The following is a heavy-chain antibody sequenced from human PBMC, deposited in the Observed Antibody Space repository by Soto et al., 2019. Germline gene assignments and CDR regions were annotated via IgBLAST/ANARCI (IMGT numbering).Heavy chain of an antibody. V-gene: IGHV4-34*01. CDR2: INHSGST. CDR1: GGSFSGYY. D-gene: IGHD2-8*02. J-gene: IGHJ4*02. Sequence: TSETLSLTCAVYGGSFSGYYWTWIRQPPWTGLEWIGEINHSGSTNYNPSLKSRVTISVDTSKNQFSLKLTSVTAADTAVYYCARDKITGLFDYWGQGTLVTVS. CDR3: ARDKITGLFDY.